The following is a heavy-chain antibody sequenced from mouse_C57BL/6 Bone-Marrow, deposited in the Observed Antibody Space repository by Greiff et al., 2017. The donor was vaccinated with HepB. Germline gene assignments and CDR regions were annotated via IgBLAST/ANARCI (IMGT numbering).Heavy chain of an antibody. J-gene: IGHJ2*01. CDR2: ISSGSSTI. CDR3: ARGGLRYGPYY. D-gene: IGHD1-1*01. Sequence: DVKLVESGGGLVKPGGSLKLSCAASGFTFSDYAMHWVRQAPEKGLEWVAYISSGSSTIYYADTVKGRFTISRDNAKNTLFLQMTSLRSEDTAMYYCARGGLRYGPYYWGQGTTLTVSS. V-gene: IGHV5-17*01. CDR1: GFTFSDYA.